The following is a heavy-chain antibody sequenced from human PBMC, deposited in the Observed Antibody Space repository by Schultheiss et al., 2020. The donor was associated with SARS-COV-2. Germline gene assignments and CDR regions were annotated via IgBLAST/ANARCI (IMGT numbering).Heavy chain of an antibody. CDR2: ISAYNGNT. CDR1: GYSFTSYW. V-gene: IGHV1-2*02. D-gene: IGHD6-13*01. CDR3: ARDGYSSSWYPKGWYFDL. J-gene: IGHJ2*01. Sequence: GGSLRLSCKGSGYSFTSYWIGWVRQMPGKGLEWMGWISAYNGNTNYAQKFQGRVTMTRDTSISTAYMELSRLRSDDTAVYYCARDGYSSSWYPKGWYFDLWGRGTLVTVSS.